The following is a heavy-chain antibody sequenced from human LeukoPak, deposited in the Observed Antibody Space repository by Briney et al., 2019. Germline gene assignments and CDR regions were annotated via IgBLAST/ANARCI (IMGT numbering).Heavy chain of an antibody. D-gene: IGHD3-22*01. V-gene: IGHV3-9*01. Sequence: GGSLRLSCAASGFTFGDYALHWVRQFPGKGLEWVSGISWNSGSIEYADSVKGRFTISRDNAKNTLYLQMNSLRAEDTAVYYCAKVNTMIVVVSPFDYWGQGTLVTVSS. CDR2: ISWNSGSI. CDR3: AKVNTMIVVVSPFDY. J-gene: IGHJ4*02. CDR1: GFTFGDYA.